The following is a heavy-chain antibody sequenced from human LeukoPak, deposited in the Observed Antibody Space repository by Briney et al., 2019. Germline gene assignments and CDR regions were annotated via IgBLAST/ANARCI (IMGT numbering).Heavy chain of an antibody. Sequence: GGSLRLSCAASGFTFSSSWMNWVRRAPGKGLEWVADIKQDGSEKYYVDSVKGRFTTSRDNAKNSLFLQMNSLRAEDTAVYYCARGDYYDRFFDYWGQGTLVTVSS. D-gene: IGHD3-22*01. J-gene: IGHJ4*02. CDR3: ARGDYYDRFFDY. V-gene: IGHV3-7*01. CDR1: GFTFSSSW. CDR2: IKQDGSEK.